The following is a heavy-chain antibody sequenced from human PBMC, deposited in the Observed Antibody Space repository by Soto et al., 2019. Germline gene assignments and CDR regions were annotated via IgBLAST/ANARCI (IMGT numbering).Heavy chain of an antibody. CDR2: ISYDGSNK. Sequence: GGSLRLSCAASGFTFSSYGMHWVRQAPGKGLEWVAVISYDGSNKYYADSVKGRFTISRDNSKNTPYLQMNSLRAEDTAVYYCAKGFDGDDSSGYFDYWGQGTLVTVS. J-gene: IGHJ4*02. D-gene: IGHD3-22*01. CDR3: AKGFDGDDSSGYFDY. V-gene: IGHV3-30*18. CDR1: GFTFSSYG.